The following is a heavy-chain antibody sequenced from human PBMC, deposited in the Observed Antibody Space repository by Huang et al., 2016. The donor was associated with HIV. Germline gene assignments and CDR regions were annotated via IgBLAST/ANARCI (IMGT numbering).Heavy chain of an antibody. CDR3: ARAALVNNQYFDY. V-gene: IGHV1-69*13. CDR1: EGTVSSYS. CDR2: IIPIFVTK. J-gene: IGHJ4*02. D-gene: IGHD5-18*01. Sequence: VQLIQSGAEVKKTGSSVRVSCRASEGTVSSYSSGWMRQAPGQGREWRGGIIPIFVTKTYAQKFQGRGSIAADESTSTAYMDLNSLRSEDTAVYYCARAALVNNQYFDYWGQGTLVTVSS.